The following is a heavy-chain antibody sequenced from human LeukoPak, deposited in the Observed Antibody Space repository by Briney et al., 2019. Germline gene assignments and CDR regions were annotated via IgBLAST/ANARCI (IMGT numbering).Heavy chain of an antibody. Sequence: PSETLSLTCAVSGGSISSGGYSWSWIRQPPGKGLEWIGYIYHSGSTYYNPSLKSRVTISVDRSKNQFSLKLSSVTAADTAVYYCARGSLFLTPRDYYDSSGPGAFDIWGQGTMVTVSS. CDR2: IYHSGST. V-gene: IGHV4-30-2*01. J-gene: IGHJ3*02. CDR3: ARGSLFLTPRDYYDSSGPGAFDI. D-gene: IGHD3-22*01. CDR1: GGSISSGGYS.